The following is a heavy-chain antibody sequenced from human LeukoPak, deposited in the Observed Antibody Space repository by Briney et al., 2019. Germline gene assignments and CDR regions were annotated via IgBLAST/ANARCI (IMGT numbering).Heavy chain of an antibody. CDR2: ISRIGGIT. V-gene: IGHV3-23*01. CDR3: AKDHVLGYCSGGSCHNWFDP. Sequence: GGSLRLSCAASGFTFSSYAMSWVRQAPGKGLEWVSAISRIGGITYYADSVKGRFTISRDNSKNTLYLQMNSPRAEDTAVYYCAKDHVLGYCSGGSCHNWFDPWGQGTLVTVSS. D-gene: IGHD2-15*01. CDR1: GFTFSSYA. J-gene: IGHJ5*02.